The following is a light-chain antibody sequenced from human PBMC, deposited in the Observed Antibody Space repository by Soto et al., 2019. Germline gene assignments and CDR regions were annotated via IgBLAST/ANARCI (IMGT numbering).Light chain of an antibody. CDR3: AAWDDSLSGVV. J-gene: IGLJ3*02. CDR1: SSNIGSNY. CDR2: RND. Sequence: QSVLTQPPSASGTPGQRVTISCSGSSSNIGSNYVYWYQQLPGTAPKLLIYRNDQRPSGVPDRFSGSKSGTSASLASSGLRSADEADYYCAAWDDSLSGVVFGGGTKLTVL. V-gene: IGLV1-47*01.